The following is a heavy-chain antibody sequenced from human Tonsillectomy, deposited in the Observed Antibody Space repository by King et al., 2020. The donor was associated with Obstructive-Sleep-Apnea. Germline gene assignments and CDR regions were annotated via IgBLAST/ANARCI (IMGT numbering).Heavy chain of an antibody. V-gene: IGHV3-49*03. CDR2: IRSKSYGGTT. D-gene: IGHD3-9*01. J-gene: IGHJ4*02. CDR3: TRPQGYYDILTGNLYFDS. Sequence: DVQLVESGGGLVQPGRSLRLSCTASGLTFGDCIMSWFRQAPGKGLEWVGFIRSKSYGGTTEYAASVKGRFTISRDDSKSIAYLQMNSLKIEDTAVYYCTRPQGYYDILTGNLYFDSWGQGTLVTVSS. CDR1: GLTFGDCI.